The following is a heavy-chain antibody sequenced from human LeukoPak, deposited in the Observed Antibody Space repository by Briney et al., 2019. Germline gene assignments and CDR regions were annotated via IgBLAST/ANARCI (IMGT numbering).Heavy chain of an antibody. D-gene: IGHD6-6*01. V-gene: IGHV1-2*06. CDR2: INPNSGGT. CDR1: GYTFTGYY. Sequence: ASVKVSCKASGYTFTGYYMHWVRQAPGQGLEWMGRINPNSGGTNYAQKFQGRVTMTRDTSISTAYMELSRLRSDDTAVYYCARFEAARPGFDYWGQGTLVIVSS. J-gene: IGHJ4*02. CDR3: ARFEAARPGFDY.